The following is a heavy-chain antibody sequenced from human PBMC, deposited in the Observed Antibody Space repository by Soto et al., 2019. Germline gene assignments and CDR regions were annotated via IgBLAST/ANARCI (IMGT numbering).Heavy chain of an antibody. CDR3: ARQSWPPRYATSAYQEGDA. V-gene: IGHV5-51*01. Sequence: GESLKISCKGSGYSFTSYWIGWVLQIPWKGLEWMGIIYPGDSDTRYSPSFQGQVTTSADKSISTAYLQWSSLKASDTAMYYCARQSWPPRYATSAYQEGDAWGQGTLGTGS. CDR1: GYSFTSYW. D-gene: IGHD3-22*01. CDR2: IYPGDSDT. J-gene: IGHJ5*02.